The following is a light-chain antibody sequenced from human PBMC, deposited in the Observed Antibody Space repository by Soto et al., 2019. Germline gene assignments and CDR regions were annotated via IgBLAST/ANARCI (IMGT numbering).Light chain of an antibody. V-gene: IGKV1-5*03. Sequence: DIQMTQSPSTLSASVGDRITITCRASQSIIRWLAWYQQKPGEAPKLLMYRASTLESGVPSRFSGSGSGTEFTLTISSLQPDDFATYHCQQYATFPRTFGQGTKVDIK. CDR3: QQYATFPRT. J-gene: IGKJ1*01. CDR2: RAS. CDR1: QSIIRW.